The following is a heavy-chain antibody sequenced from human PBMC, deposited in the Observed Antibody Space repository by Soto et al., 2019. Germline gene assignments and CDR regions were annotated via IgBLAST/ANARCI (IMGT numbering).Heavy chain of an antibody. V-gene: IGHV4-31*03. CDR2: IYYSGSI. CDR3: ARQSESTGYLYGWFDP. D-gene: IGHD3-9*01. Sequence: SETLSLTCTVSGGSINSRGYYWTWIRQHPGKGLEWIGNIYYSGSIHFNPSLKSRLTMLVDTSENQFSLKLTSVTAADTAVYYCARQSESTGYLYGWFDPWGQGTLVTVSS. CDR1: GGSINSRGYY. J-gene: IGHJ5*02.